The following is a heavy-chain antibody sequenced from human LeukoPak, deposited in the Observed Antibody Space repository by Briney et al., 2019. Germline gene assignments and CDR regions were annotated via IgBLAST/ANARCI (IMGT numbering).Heavy chain of an antibody. J-gene: IGHJ6*02. CDR2: ISTKSSDT. V-gene: IGHV3-11*06. CDR3: ARDGRVAGITYGMHV. Sequence: PGGSLRLSCAASGFTFSDYYMTWIRQAPGKGLEWLTYISTKSSDTKYADSVKGRFTISTDNAKNSLYLQMNSLRAEDTAVYYCARDGRVAGITYGMHVWGQGTTVTVSS. D-gene: IGHD1-20*01. CDR1: GFTFSDYY.